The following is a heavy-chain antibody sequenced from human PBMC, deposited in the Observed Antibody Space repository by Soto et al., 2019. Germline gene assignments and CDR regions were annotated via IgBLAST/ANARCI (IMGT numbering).Heavy chain of an antibody. V-gene: IGHV3-64*04. J-gene: IGHJ4*02. CDR3: AKLPQYETLTGHLNHLDY. CDR2: ITSHGHIT. Sequence: PGGSLRLSCSASGFTFSNYDMVWVRRAPGKGLEYISAITSHGHITYYADSVKGRFTISRDNSKNTLYLQMNSLRAEDTAVYFCAKLPQYETLTGHLNHLDYWGPGILVTVSS. CDR1: GFTFSNYD. D-gene: IGHD3-9*01.